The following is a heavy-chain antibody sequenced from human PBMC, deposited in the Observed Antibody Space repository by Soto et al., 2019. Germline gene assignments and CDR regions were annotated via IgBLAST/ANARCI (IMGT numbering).Heavy chain of an antibody. CDR1: GYSFTSYW. Sequence: LKISCKGSGYSFTSYWIGWVRQMPGKGLEWMGIIYPGDSDTRYSPSFQGQVTISADKSISTAYLQWSSLKASDTAMYYCARRHEYCSSTSCYKYYYYYGMDVWGQGTTVTVSS. D-gene: IGHD2-2*01. CDR3: ARRHEYCSSTSCYKYYYYYGMDV. J-gene: IGHJ6*02. V-gene: IGHV5-51*01. CDR2: IYPGDSDT.